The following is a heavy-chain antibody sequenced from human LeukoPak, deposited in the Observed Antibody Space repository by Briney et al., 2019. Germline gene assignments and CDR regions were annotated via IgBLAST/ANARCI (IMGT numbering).Heavy chain of an antibody. CDR2: ISPYNGNI. Sequence: ASVKVSCKASGYTFTNCGINWVRQAPGQGLEWMGWISPYNGNINYAQNLQGRVTVTTDTSTSTAYMELRSLRSDDTAVYYCARDRGVAVSVVSWDWGQGTLDTVSS. V-gene: IGHV1-18*01. CDR1: GYTFTNCG. CDR3: ARDRGVAVSVVSWD. D-gene: IGHD6-19*01. J-gene: IGHJ4*02.